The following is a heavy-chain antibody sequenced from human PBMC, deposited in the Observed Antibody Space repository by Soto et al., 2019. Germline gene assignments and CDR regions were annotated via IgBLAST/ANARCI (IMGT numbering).Heavy chain of an antibody. J-gene: IGHJ4*02. CDR3: ARTTSYCSGGSCTSIILDY. D-gene: IGHD2-15*01. CDR2: TYYRSKWYN. CDR1: GDSVSSNSAA. V-gene: IGHV6-1*01. Sequence: QVQLQQSGPGLVKPSQTLSLTCAISGDSVSSNSAAWNWIRQSPSRGLEWLGRTYYRSKWYNDYAVSVKSRITINPDTSKNQFSLQLNSVTPEDTAVYYCARTTSYCSGGSCTSIILDYWGQGTLVTVSS.